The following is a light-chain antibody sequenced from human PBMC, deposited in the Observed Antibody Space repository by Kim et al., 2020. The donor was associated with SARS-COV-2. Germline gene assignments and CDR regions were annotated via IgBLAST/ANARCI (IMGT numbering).Light chain of an antibody. V-gene: IGLV2-14*03. CDR1: SSDVGGYNY. CDR3: SSYTSSSTLWV. CDR2: DVS. Sequence: SLPISCTRTSSDVGGYNYVSWYQQHPGKAPKLLLYDVSNRPSGVSNRFSGSKSGNTASLTISGLQAEDEADYYCSSYTSSSTLWVFGGGTQLTVL. J-gene: IGLJ3*02.